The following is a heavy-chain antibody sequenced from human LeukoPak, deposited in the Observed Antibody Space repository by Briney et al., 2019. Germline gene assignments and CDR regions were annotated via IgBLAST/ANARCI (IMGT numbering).Heavy chain of an antibody. Sequence: SVKVSCKASGGTFSSYAISWVLQAPGQGLEWMGRIIPILGIANYAQKFQGRVTITADKSTSTAYMELSSLRSEDTAVYYCARARYSGYDFLLGAFDIWGQGTMVTVSS. J-gene: IGHJ3*02. V-gene: IGHV1-69*04. CDR3: ARARYSGYDFLLGAFDI. CDR2: IIPILGIA. CDR1: GGTFSSYA. D-gene: IGHD5-12*01.